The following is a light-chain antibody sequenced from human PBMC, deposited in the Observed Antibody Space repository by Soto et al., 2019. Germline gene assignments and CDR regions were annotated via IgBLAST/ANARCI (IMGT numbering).Light chain of an antibody. CDR1: QSLLYSSNNKNY. CDR3: QQYYSIPPT. J-gene: IGKJ4*01. Sequence: VITQSXXSVSVSLGERATINXKSSQSLLYSSNNKNYLTWYQHKPGQPPKLLIYWASTRKSGVPDRFSGSGSGTDFTLTISSLQAEDVAVYYCQQYYSIPPTFGGGTKVAIK. CDR2: WAS. V-gene: IGKV4-1*01.